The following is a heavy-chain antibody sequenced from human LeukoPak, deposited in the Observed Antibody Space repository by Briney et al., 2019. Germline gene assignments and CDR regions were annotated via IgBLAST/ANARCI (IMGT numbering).Heavy chain of an antibody. CDR1: GFTFSSYN. J-gene: IGHJ4*02. D-gene: IGHD6-19*01. Sequence: GGSLRLSCAASGFTFSSYNMNWVRQAPGKGLEWVSSITSSSSYIYYADSVKGRFTISRDNAKNSLYLQMDSLRVEDTAVYYCARDLWLVPGGYWGQGTLVTVSS. CDR2: ITSSSSYI. V-gene: IGHV3-21*06. CDR3: ARDLWLVPGGY.